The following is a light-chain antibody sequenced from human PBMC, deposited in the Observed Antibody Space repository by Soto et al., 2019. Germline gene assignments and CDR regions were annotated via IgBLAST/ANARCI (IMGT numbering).Light chain of an antibody. CDR2: GAS. V-gene: IGKV3-20*01. Sequence: EIVLTQSPGTLSLSPRERATLSCRASQSVSSSYLAWYQQKPGQAPRLLIYGASNRATGIPDRFSGSGSGTDFTLTISRLEPEDFAVYYCQQYADSPRTFGQGTKVDIK. CDR1: QSVSSSY. J-gene: IGKJ1*01. CDR3: QQYADSPRT.